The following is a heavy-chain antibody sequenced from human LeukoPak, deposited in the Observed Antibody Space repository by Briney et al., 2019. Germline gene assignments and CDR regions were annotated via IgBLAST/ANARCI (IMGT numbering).Heavy chain of an antibody. CDR1: GFAFSHYW. D-gene: IGHD1-26*01. J-gene: IGHJ4*02. V-gene: IGHV3-7*01. CDR3: ARYSSNVVGKRHYFDH. Sequence: PGGSLRLSCAASGFAFSHYWMSWVRQAPGKGLEWLANIRQDGSDNYYADSVKGRFTFSRDNARNSLYLQMNTLRADDTAAYYCARYSSNVVGKRHYFDHWGQGTLVTISS. CDR2: IRQDGSDN.